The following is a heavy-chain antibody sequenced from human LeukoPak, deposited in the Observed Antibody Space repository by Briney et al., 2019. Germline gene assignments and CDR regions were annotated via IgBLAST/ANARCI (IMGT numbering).Heavy chain of an antibody. J-gene: IGHJ5*02. D-gene: IGHD3-10*01. V-gene: IGHV1-2*02. CDR1: GYTFTGYY. Sequence: ASVKVSCKASGYTFTGYYIHWVRQAPGQGLEWMGWINPNSGGTNYAQKFQGRVTMTRDTSIRTAYMELRSLKSDDTAIYYCARDQGMLWLGEFKWFDPWGQGTLVTVSS. CDR3: ARDQGMLWLGEFKWFDP. CDR2: INPNSGGT.